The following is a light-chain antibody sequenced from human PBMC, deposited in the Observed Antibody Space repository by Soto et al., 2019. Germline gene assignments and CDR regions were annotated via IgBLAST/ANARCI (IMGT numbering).Light chain of an antibody. CDR3: QQRSNWPRT. J-gene: IGKJ2*01. CDR2: GAS. Sequence: EIVLTQSPGTLSLSPGERATLSCRASQSVSSSFLAWYQQKPGQAPRLLIYGASSRATGIPDRFSGSGSGTDFTLTISSLEPEDSAVYYCQQRSNWPRTFGQGTKLEIK. CDR1: QSVSSSF. V-gene: IGKV3D-20*02.